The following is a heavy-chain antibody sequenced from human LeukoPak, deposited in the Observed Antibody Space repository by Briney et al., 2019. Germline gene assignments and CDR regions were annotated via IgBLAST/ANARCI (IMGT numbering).Heavy chain of an antibody. CDR1: GGSISSSTYY. Sequence: SETLSLTCTVSGGSISSSTYYWGWIRQPPGKGLEWVGSIYYSGCTYYNASLKSRVTISADTSKNQFSLKLSSVTAADSAVYYCARPLSGSSSWHGDAFDIWGQGTMVTVSS. CDR2: IYYSGCT. V-gene: IGHV4-39*01. D-gene: IGHD6-13*01. CDR3: ARPLSGSSSWHGDAFDI. J-gene: IGHJ3*02.